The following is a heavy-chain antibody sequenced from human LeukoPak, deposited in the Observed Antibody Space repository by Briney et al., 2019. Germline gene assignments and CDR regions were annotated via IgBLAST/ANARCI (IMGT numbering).Heavy chain of an antibody. CDR3: ARDSYNYGSGSLDY. CDR2: ISYSGST. V-gene: IGHV4-59*01. D-gene: IGHD5-18*01. J-gene: IGHJ4*02. Sequence: SETLSLTCIVSRGSISKYYWSWIRQPPGKGLEWIGYISYSGSTKYNPSFKSRVTMSVDTSKNQFSLKLTSVTAADTAVYYCARDSYNYGSGSLDYWGQGTLVFVSS. CDR1: RGSISKYY.